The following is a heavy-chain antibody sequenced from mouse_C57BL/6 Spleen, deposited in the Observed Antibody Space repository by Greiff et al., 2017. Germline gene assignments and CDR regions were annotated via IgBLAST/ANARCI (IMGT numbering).Heavy chain of an antibody. D-gene: IGHD2-4*01. CDR3: AVYYDYFLDY. CDR1: GYSITSGYY. V-gene: IGHV3-6*01. Sequence: EVQLQESGPGLVKPSQSLSLTCSVTGYSITSGYYWNWIRQFPGNKLEWMGYISYDGSNNYNPSLKNRISITRDTSKNQFFLKLNSVTTEDTATYYCAVYYDYFLDYWGQGTTLTVSS. J-gene: IGHJ2*01. CDR2: ISYDGSN.